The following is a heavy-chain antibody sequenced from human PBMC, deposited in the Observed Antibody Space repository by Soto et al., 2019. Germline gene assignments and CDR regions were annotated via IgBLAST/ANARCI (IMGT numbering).Heavy chain of an antibody. J-gene: IGHJ3*02. D-gene: IGHD2-21*01. CDR3: AREFGGGASLGSAFDI. Sequence: QVQLVQSGAEVKKPGASVKVSCKASGYTFTSYYMHWVRQAPGQGLEWMGIINPSGGSTSYAQKLQWRVRMTRDTSSSTVYMELGSLRSEDTAVYYWAREFGGGASLGSAFDIWGQGTMVTVSS. V-gene: IGHV1-46*04. CDR1: GYTFTSYY. CDR2: INPSGGST.